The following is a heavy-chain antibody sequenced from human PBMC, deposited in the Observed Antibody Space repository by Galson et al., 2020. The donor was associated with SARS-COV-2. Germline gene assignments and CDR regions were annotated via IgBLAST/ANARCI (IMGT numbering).Heavy chain of an antibody. CDR1: GFAITSNT. CDR3: AKDKLARGIQLMSDV. D-gene: IGHD1-26*01. J-gene: IGHJ3*01. Sequence: GGSLRLSCAVSGFAITSNTMHWVRQAPGKGLEWLSVISYDGSTIYYADSVRGRFTISRDNSKNILYLQMDSLRGEDTAVYYCAKDKLARGIQLMSDVWGQGTVVTVSS. CDR2: ISYDGSTI. V-gene: IGHV3-30*04.